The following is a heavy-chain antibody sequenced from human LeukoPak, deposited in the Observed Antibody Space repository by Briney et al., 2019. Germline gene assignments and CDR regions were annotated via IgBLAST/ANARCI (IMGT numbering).Heavy chain of an antibody. CDR3: AKATYYYDSSGYLYYFDY. CDR2: IKQDGSEK. D-gene: IGHD3-22*01. V-gene: IGHV3-7*03. J-gene: IGHJ4*02. Sequence: HAGGSLRLSCAASGFTFSSYWMSWVRQAPGKGLEWVANIKQDGSEKYYVDSVKGRFTISRDNAKNSLYLQMNSLRAEDTAVYYCAKATYYYDSSGYLYYFDYWGQGTLVTVSS. CDR1: GFTFSSYW.